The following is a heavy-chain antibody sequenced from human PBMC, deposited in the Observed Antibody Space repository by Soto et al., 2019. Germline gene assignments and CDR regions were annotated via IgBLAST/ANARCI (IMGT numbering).Heavy chain of an antibody. CDR2: ISNIGTT. J-gene: IGHJ4*02. D-gene: IGHD6-19*01. V-gene: IGHV4-59*01. Sequence: SETLSLTCKVSGVSISSYWCTWIQEPPGKGLEWIGYISNIGTTNYNPSLKSRVSISADRSKNQFSPNLTSVTAADTAFYYCASNPSRGSAWPPDYWGRGTLVTVSS. CDR1: GVSISSYW. CDR3: ASNPSRGSAWPPDY.